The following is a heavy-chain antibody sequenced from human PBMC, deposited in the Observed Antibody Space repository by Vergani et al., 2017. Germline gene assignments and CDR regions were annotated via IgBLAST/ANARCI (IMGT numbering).Heavy chain of an antibody. CDR2: INHSGNT. Sequence: QLQLQESGPGLVKPSETLSLTCTVSGCSISSSSYYWGWIRQPPGKGLEWIGEINHSGNTNYNPSLKSRVTISVDTSKNQFSLKLSSVTAADTAVYYGATRPGKRFRYLGTWGQGTLVTVSS. V-gene: IGHV4-39*07. CDR3: ATRPGKRFRYLGT. CDR1: GCSISSSSYY. D-gene: IGHD3-10*01. J-gene: IGHJ5*02.